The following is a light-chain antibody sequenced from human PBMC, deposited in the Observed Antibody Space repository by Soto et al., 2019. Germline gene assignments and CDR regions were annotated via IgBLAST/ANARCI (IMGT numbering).Light chain of an antibody. CDR1: QSVSSSS. CDR3: QQYGSAPYA. J-gene: IGKJ2*01. Sequence: EMVLTQSPGTLSLSTGERATLSCRASQSVSSSSLAWYQQKPGQAPRLLIYGASSRATGIPDRFSGSGSGTDFTLTISRLETEEFAVYYCQQYGSAPYAFGHGAKREIK. CDR2: GAS. V-gene: IGKV3-20*01.